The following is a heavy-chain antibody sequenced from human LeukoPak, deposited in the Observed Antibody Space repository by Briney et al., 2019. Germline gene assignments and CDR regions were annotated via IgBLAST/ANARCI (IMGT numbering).Heavy chain of an antibody. CDR3: ARGAPYCSSTSCLHIASNWFDP. CDR1: GYTFTGYY. D-gene: IGHD2-2*01. Sequence: ASVKVSCKASGYTFTGYYMHWVRQAPGQGLEWMGWINPNSGGTNYAQKFQGRVTMTRDTFISTAYMELSRLRSDDTAVYYCARGAPYCSSTSCLHIASNWFDPWGQGTLVTVSS. CDR2: INPNSGGT. J-gene: IGHJ5*02. V-gene: IGHV1-2*02.